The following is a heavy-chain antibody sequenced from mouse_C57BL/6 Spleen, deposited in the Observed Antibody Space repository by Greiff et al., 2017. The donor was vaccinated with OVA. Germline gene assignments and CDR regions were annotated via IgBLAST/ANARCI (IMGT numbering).Heavy chain of an antibody. D-gene: IGHD1-1*01. V-gene: IGHV5-9-1*02. J-gene: IGHJ3*01. CDR2: ISSGGDYI. Sequence: EVQGVESGEGLVKPGGSLKLSCAASGFTFSSYAMSWVRQTPEKRLEWVAYISSGGDYIYYADTVKGRFTISRDNARNTLYLQMSSLKSEDTAMYDCTRDYGSSYKAWFAYWGQGTLVTVSA. CDR3: TRDYGSSYKAWFAY. CDR1: GFTFSSYA.